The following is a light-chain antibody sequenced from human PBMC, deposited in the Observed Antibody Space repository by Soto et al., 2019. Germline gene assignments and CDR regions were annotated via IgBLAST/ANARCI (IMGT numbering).Light chain of an antibody. CDR1: SSDVGAYNY. J-gene: IGLJ3*02. V-gene: IGLV2-11*01. CDR2: DVN. CDR3: CSYAGSYTWV. Sequence: QSALTQPRSVSGSPGQSVTISCTGTSSDVGAYNYVSWYQQHPGKAPKLIIYDVNKRPSGVPDRFSGSKSGNTASLTISGLQTDDEADYYCCSYAGSYTWVFGGGTQLTVL.